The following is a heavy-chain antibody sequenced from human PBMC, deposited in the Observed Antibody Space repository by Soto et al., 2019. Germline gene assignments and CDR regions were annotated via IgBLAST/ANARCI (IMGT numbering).Heavy chain of an antibody. V-gene: IGHV4-4*07. Sequence: SETLSLTCTVSGGSISSYYWSWIRQPAGKGLEWIGRIYSSGSTNYNPSLKSRVTMSVDTSKNQFSLKLSSVTAADTAIYYCAREYSSSSGRTLDIWGHGTMVTVSS. D-gene: IGHD6-6*01. CDR2: IYSSGST. CDR3: AREYSSSSGRTLDI. J-gene: IGHJ3*02. CDR1: GGSISSYY.